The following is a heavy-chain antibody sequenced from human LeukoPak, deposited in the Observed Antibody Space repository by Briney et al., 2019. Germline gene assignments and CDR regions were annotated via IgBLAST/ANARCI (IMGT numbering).Heavy chain of an antibody. V-gene: IGHV3-48*02. D-gene: IGHD3-3*02. CDR2: ISTSSSTI. CDR1: GFTFSSYS. J-gene: IGHJ4*02. Sequence: GGSLTQAGAASGFTFSSYSMNWVRQAPGKGLEWVSYISTSSSTIYYADSVKGRFTISRDNAKNSLYLQMNSLRDEDTAVYYCATFLDYWGQGTLVTVSS. CDR3: ATFLDY.